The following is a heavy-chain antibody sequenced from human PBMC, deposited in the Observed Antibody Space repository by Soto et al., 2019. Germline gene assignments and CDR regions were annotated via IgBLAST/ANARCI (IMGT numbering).Heavy chain of an antibody. CDR2: IYSSGSTNT. D-gene: IGHD2-15*01. V-gene: IGHV4-59*01. CDR3: ARAPTL. J-gene: IGHJ4*02. Sequence: SETLSLTCTVSGGSISNYYWSWIRQPPGKGLEWIGYIYSSGSTNTNYNPSLKSRVTISVDTSKNQFSLKLSSVTAADTAVYYCARAPTLWGQGTLVTVSS. CDR1: GGSISNYY.